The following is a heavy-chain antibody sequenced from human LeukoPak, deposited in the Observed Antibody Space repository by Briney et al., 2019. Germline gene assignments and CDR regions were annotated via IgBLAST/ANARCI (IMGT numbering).Heavy chain of an antibody. CDR1: AYSFSNYW. CDR3: ARGWRIYSSSL. D-gene: IGHD6-13*01. CDR2: IYPGDSDI. Sequence: GESLKISCQGSAYSFSNYWIGWVRQMPGKGLEWMGIIYPGDSDIRYSPSFQGQVTISADKSISTAYLQWSSLKASDTAMYYCARGWRIYSSSLWGQGTLVTVSS. J-gene: IGHJ4*02. V-gene: IGHV5-51*01.